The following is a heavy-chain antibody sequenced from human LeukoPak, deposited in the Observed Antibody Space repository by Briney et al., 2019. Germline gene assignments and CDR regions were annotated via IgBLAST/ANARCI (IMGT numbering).Heavy chain of an antibody. CDR2: ISYDGTNK. D-gene: IGHD3-10*01. CDR1: GFTFSSYG. CDR3: ARVKRSHMVRGVTLDY. Sequence: GGSLRLSCAASGFTFSSYGMHWVRQAPGKGLEWVAVISYDGTNKYYADSVKGRFTISRDNSKNTLYLQMNSLRAEDTAVYYCARVKRSHMVRGVTLDYWGQGTLVTVSS. J-gene: IGHJ4*02. V-gene: IGHV3-30*03.